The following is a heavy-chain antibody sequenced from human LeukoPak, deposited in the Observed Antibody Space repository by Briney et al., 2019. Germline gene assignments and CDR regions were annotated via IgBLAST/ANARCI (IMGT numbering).Heavy chain of an antibody. J-gene: IGHJ4*02. Sequence: GGSLRLSCAASGFTFSSYAMSWVRQAPGKGLEWVSAISGSGGSTYYADSVEGRFTISRDNSKNTLYLQMNSLRAEDTAVYYCARKGDGSGSYRPYYFDYWGQGTLVTVSS. CDR1: GFTFSSYA. CDR2: ISGSGGST. D-gene: IGHD3-10*01. CDR3: ARKGDGSGSYRPYYFDY. V-gene: IGHV3-23*01.